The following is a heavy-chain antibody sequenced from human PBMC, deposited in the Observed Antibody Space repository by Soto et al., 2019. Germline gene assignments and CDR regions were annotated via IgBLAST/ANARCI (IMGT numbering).Heavy chain of an antibody. Sequence: QGQLQQSGPGLVKPSQTLSLTCAISGDSVSSHSAAWNWIRQSPSRGLEWLGRTYYRSKWYNDYAVSVKSRITINPDTSKNQFSLQLNSVTPEDTAVYYCARDDHCSGGSCYNLADYWGQGTLVTVSS. CDR2: TYYRSKWYN. CDR3: ARDDHCSGGSCYNLADY. V-gene: IGHV6-1*01. J-gene: IGHJ4*02. CDR1: GDSVSSHSAA. D-gene: IGHD2-15*01.